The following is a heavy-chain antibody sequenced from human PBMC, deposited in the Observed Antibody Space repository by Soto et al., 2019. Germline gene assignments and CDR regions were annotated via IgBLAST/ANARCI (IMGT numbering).Heavy chain of an antibody. CDR2: ISYDGSNK. CDR1: GFTFSSYG. Sequence: QVQLVESGGGVVQPGRSLRLSCAASGFTFSSYGMRWVRQAPGKGLEWVAVISYDGSNKYYADSVKGRFTISRDNSKNTLYLQMNSLRAEDTAVYYCAKDRYCSSTSCYSYYYYYGMDVWGQGTTVTVSS. V-gene: IGHV3-30*18. D-gene: IGHD2-2*01. CDR3: AKDRYCSSTSCYSYYYYYGMDV. J-gene: IGHJ6*02.